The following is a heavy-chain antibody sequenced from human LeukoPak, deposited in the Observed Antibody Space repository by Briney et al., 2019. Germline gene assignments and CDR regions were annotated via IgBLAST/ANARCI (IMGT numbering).Heavy chain of an antibody. J-gene: IGHJ4*02. CDR2: ISYDGSNK. Sequence: PGGSLRLSCAASGFTFSSYAMYWVRQAPGKGLEWVAVISYDGSNKYYADSVKGRFTISRDNSKNTLYLQMNSLRAEDTAVYYCARAIAAAGLYFDYWGQGTLVTVSS. CDR3: ARAIAAAGLYFDY. D-gene: IGHD6-13*01. V-gene: IGHV3-30-3*01. CDR1: GFTFSSYA.